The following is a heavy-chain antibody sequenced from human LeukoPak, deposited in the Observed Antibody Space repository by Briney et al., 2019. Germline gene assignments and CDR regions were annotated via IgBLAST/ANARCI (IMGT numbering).Heavy chain of an antibody. Sequence: GGSLRLSCAASGFTFSNFAMGWVRQAPGKGLEWVSAISSSGGSTYYADTVKGRFTISRDNSKNTLYLQMNSLRAEDTAVYYCAKDRPYFDYWGQGTLVTVSA. CDR3: AKDRPYFDY. CDR1: GFTFSNFA. J-gene: IGHJ4*02. V-gene: IGHV3-23*01. CDR2: ISSSGGST.